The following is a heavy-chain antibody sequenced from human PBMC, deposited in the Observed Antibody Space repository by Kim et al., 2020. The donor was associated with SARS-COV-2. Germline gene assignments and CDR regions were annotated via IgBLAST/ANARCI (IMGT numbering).Heavy chain of an antibody. CDR3: AKDRGSYYDYYYGMDV. D-gene: IGHD1-26*01. CDR1: GFTFSSYG. V-gene: IGHV3-30*18. CDR2: ISYDGSNK. Sequence: GGSLRLSCAASGFTFSSYGMHWVRQAPGKGLEWVAVISYDGSNKYYADSVKGRFTISRDNSKNTLYLQMNSLRAEDTAVYYCAKDRGSYYDYYYGMDVWGQGTTVTVSS. J-gene: IGHJ6*02.